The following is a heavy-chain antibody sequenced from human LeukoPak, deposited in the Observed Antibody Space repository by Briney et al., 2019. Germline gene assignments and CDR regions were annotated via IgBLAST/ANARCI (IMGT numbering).Heavy chain of an antibody. D-gene: IGHD4-17*01. CDR3: ARVFRYGDYIDY. Sequence: GGSLRLSCAASGFTFSSYEMNWVRQAPGKGLEWVSHISSSGSTIFYADSVKGRFTISRDNAKNSLYLQMNSLRAEDTAVYYCARVFRYGDYIDYCGQGTLVTVSS. V-gene: IGHV3-48*03. CDR1: GFTFSSYE. CDR2: ISSSGSTI. J-gene: IGHJ4*02.